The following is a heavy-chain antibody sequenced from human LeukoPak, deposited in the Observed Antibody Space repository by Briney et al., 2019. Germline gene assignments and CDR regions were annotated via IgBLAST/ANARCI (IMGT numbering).Heavy chain of an antibody. Sequence: ASVKVSCKASGYTFTSYGISWVRQAPGQGLEWMGWISAYNGNTNYAQKLQGRVTMTTDTSTSTAYMELRRLRSDDTAVYYCARIGPTYYDILTGPLDPWGQGTLVTVSS. D-gene: IGHD3-9*01. CDR2: ISAYNGNT. J-gene: IGHJ5*02. V-gene: IGHV1-18*01. CDR1: GYTFTSYG. CDR3: ARIGPTYYDILTGPLDP.